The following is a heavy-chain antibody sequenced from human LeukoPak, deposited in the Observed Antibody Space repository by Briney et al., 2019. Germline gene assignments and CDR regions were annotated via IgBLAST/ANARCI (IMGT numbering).Heavy chain of an antibody. Sequence: ASVKVSCKASGYTFTSYGISWVRQAPGQGLEWMGWISAYNGNTNYAQKLQGRVTMTTDTSTSTAYKELRSLRSDDTAVYYCAREESYYDSSGYYYFGWFDPWGQGTLVTVSS. CDR2: ISAYNGNT. J-gene: IGHJ5*02. D-gene: IGHD3-22*01. V-gene: IGHV1-18*01. CDR3: AREESYYDSSGYYYFGWFDP. CDR1: GYTFTSYG.